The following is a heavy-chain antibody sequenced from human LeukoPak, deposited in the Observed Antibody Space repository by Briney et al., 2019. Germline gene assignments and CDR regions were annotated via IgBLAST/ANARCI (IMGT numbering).Heavy chain of an antibody. CDR3: AKGSGWEMSYYYYYMDV. CDR1: GFTFSSYW. D-gene: IGHD1-26*01. Sequence: GGSLRLSCAASGFTFSSYWMHWVRQAPGKGLVWVSRINSDGSSTIYADSVKGRFTISRDNSKNTLYLQMNSLRAEDTAVYYCAKGSGWEMSYYYYYMDVWGKGTTVTVSS. V-gene: IGHV3-74*01. CDR2: INSDGSST. J-gene: IGHJ6*03.